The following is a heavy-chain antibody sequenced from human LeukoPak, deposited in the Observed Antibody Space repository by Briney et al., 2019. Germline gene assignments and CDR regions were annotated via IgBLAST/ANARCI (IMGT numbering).Heavy chain of an antibody. D-gene: IGHD1-1*01. CDR2: MNPNSGNT. CDR3: AVGGATGTTGDYFDY. J-gene: IGHJ4*02. Sequence: GASVKVSFKASGYTFTSYDINWVRQATGQGLEWMGWMNPNSGNTGYAQKFQGRVTMTRNTSISTAYMELSSLRSEDTAVYYCAVGGATGTTGDYFDYWGQGTLVTVSS. V-gene: IGHV1-8*01. CDR1: GYTFTSYD.